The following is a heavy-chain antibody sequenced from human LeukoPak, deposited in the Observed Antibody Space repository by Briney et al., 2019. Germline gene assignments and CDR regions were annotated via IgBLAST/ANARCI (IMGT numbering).Heavy chain of an antibody. V-gene: IGHV4-34*01. CDR2: INHSGST. Sequence: SETLSLTCAVYGGSFSGYYWSWIRQPPGKGLEWIGEINHSGSTNYNPSLKSRVTISVDTSKNQFSLKLSSVTAADTAVYYCARGRGLRFLEWTRSYYFDYWGQGTLVTVSS. CDR3: ARGRGLRFLEWTRSYYFDY. J-gene: IGHJ4*02. D-gene: IGHD3-3*01. CDR1: GGSFSGYY.